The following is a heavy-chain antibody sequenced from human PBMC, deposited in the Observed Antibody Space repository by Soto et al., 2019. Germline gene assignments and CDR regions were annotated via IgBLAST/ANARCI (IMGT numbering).Heavy chain of an antibody. J-gene: IGHJ6*02. D-gene: IGHD5-18*01. Sequence: GGSLRLSCAASGFTFSSYAMHWVRQAPGKGLEWVAVISYDGSNKYYADSVKGRFTISRDNSKNTLYLRMNSLRAEDTAVYYCARDTAMTIDYSYYYGMDVWGQGTTVTVSS. CDR2: ISYDGSNK. CDR3: ARDTAMTIDYSYYYGMDV. V-gene: IGHV3-30-3*01. CDR1: GFTFSSYA.